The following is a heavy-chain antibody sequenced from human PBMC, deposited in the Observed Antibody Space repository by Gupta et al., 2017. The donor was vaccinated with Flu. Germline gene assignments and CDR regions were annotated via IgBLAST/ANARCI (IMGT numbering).Heavy chain of an antibody. CDR2: ISGSGGST. J-gene: IGHJ4*02. Sequence: EWVSAISGSGGSTYYADSVKGRFTISRDNSKNTLYLQMNSLRAEDTAVYYCAKTKYSYGSEYYFDYWGQGTLVTVSS. D-gene: IGHD5-18*01. V-gene: IGHV3-23*01. CDR3: AKTKYSYGSEYYFDY.